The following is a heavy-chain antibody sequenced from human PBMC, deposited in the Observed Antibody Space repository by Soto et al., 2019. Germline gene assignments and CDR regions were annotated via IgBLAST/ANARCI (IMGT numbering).Heavy chain of an antibody. CDR1: GGTFSSYA. CDR3: AREPGDYVGDAFDI. J-gene: IGHJ3*02. CDR2: IIPIFGTA. D-gene: IGHD4-17*01. V-gene: IGHV1-69*13. Sequence: SVKVSCKASGGTFSSYAISWVRQAPGQGLEWMGGIIPIFGTANYAQKFLGRVTITADESTSTAYMELSSLRSEDTAVYYCAREPGDYVGDAFDIWGQGTMVTVSS.